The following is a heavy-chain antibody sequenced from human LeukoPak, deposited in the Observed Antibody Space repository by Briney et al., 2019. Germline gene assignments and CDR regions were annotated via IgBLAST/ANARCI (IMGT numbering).Heavy chain of an antibody. CDR3: ARDLIVVGPVDY. CDR2: ISSSSSYI. CDR1: GFTFSSYS. J-gene: IGHJ4*02. Sequence: GGSLRLSCAASGFTFSSYSMNWVRQAPGKGLEWVSSISSSSSYIYYADSVKGRFTISRDNAKNSLYLQMNSLRAEDTAAYYCARDLIVVGPVDYWGQGTLVTVSS. D-gene: IGHD3-22*01. V-gene: IGHV3-21*01.